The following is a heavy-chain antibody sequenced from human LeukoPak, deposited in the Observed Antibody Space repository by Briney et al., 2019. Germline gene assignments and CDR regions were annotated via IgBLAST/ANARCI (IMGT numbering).Heavy chain of an antibody. D-gene: IGHD2-2*01. J-gene: IGHJ5*02. CDR3: APLPAAMKGHGWFDP. Sequence: SETLSLTCTVSGGSISSSTYYWAWLRRPPGKGLEWIGSMNYGGTTYYNPSLKSRVTISVDTSKNQVSLKLSSVTAADTAVYYCAPLPAAMKGHGWFDPWGQGTLVTVSS. CDR2: MNYGGTT. CDR1: GGSISSSTYY. V-gene: IGHV4-39*01.